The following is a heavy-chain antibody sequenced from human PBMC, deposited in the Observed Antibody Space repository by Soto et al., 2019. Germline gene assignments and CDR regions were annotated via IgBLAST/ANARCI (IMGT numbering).Heavy chain of an antibody. J-gene: IGHJ4*02. CDR2: INYSGST. CDR1: GVSISSGGCY. Sequence: QVQLQXSGPGLVXPSXXLSLTCTVSGVSISSGGCYWSWIRQRPGKGLEWIGYINYSGSTYYNPSLNSRDTISVDTSENPFSLKLSSVTAADTAVYYCALSYGDSGSYFDSWGQGALVTVSS. V-gene: IGHV4-31*03. D-gene: IGHD2-21*02. CDR3: ALSYGDSGSYFDS.